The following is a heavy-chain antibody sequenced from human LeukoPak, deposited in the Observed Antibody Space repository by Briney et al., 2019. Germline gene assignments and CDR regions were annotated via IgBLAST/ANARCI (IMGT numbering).Heavy chain of an antibody. CDR2: IYYSGST. CDR3: ARGVTGYESKVYYYCGMDV. D-gene: IGHD3-9*01. J-gene: IGHJ6*02. V-gene: IGHV4-59*01. Sequence: SETLSLTCTASGGSISSYYWSWIRQPPGKGLEWIGYIYYSGSTNYNPSLKSRVTISVDTSKNQFSLKLSSVTAADTAVYYCARGVTGYESKVYYYCGMDVWGQGTTVTVSS. CDR1: GGSISSYY.